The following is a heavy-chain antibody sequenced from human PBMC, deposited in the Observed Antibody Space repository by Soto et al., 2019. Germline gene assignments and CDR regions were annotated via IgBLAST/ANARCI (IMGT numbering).Heavy chain of an antibody. CDR3: ARRRIPSGYDDFFDV. D-gene: IGHD5-12*01. CDR2: IYHNGNT. CDR1: GGSISSGDNS. Sequence: QLQLQESGSGLVKPSQTLSLTCAVSGGSISSGDNSWSWIRQPPGKGLEWIGYIYHNGNTYYNPSLNSRATVSVDMSKNQFSLRLTSVTAADTAVYFCARRRIPSGYDDFFDVWGQGILVTVSS. J-gene: IGHJ4*02. V-gene: IGHV4-30-2*01.